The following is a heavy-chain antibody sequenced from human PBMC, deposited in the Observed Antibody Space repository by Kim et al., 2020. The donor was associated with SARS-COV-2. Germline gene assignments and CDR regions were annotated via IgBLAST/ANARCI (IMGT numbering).Heavy chain of an antibody. D-gene: IGHD5-12*01. V-gene: IGHV3-53*01. CDR3: ARGWNSGYDY. Sequence: TTNDAKSVKSRFTIPSDNSKNTVYLQMNGLRAEDTAVYYCARGWNSGYDYWGQGALVSVSS. J-gene: IGHJ4*02. CDR2: TT.